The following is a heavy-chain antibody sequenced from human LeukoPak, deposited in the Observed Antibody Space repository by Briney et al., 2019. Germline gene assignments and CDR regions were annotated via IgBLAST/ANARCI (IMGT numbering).Heavy chain of an antibody. J-gene: IGHJ6*02. Sequence: GGSLRLSCVASGFTFTDYFMSWVRQAPGKGLEWVSVIYSGGSTYYADSVKGRFTISRDNSKNTLYLQMNSLRAEDTAVYYCAREGGYGDYFNLNYYYYGMDVWGQGTTVTVSS. CDR3: AREGGYGDYFNLNYYYYGMDV. D-gene: IGHD4-17*01. V-gene: IGHV3-53*01. CDR1: GFTFTDYF. CDR2: IYSGGST.